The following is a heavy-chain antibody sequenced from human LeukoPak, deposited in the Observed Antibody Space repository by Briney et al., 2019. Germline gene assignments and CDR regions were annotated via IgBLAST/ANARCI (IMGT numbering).Heavy chain of an antibody. CDR1: GGSFSSEA. CDR2: IIPIFGTA. Sequence: GASVKGSCKAFGGSFSSEAISWVRQAPGRGLEWMGGIIPIFGTANYAQKFQGRVTITTDESTSTAYMEVSSLRSEDTAVYYCGRKAGDCGGGSCYSIDYWGQGTLVTVSS. V-gene: IGHV1-69*05. D-gene: IGHD2-15*01. CDR3: GRKAGDCGGGSCYSIDY. J-gene: IGHJ4*02.